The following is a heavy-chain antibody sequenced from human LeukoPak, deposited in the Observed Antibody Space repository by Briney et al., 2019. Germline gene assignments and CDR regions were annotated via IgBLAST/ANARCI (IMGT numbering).Heavy chain of an antibody. Sequence: ASVTVSCKPSGYTFTRYGIIWVRQAPGHGLEWMGWISAYNGNTNYAQKLQGRVTITTDTSTSTAYRELRSLRSDDTAVYYCARDLQRFTSGALWLDYWGQGTLVTVSS. CDR3: ARDLQRFTSGALWLDY. CDR2: ISAYNGNT. D-gene: IGHD3-3*01. V-gene: IGHV1-18*01. CDR1: GYTFTRYG. J-gene: IGHJ4*02.